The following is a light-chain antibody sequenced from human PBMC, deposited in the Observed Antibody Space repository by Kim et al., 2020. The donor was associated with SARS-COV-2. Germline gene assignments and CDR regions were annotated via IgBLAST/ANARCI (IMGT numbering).Light chain of an antibody. Sequence: SYELTQPPSVSVFPGQTASITCSGDKLEDRYVTWYQQKPGQSPAPVIFQDTKRPSGIPKRFSGSKSGNTATLTISGTQAIDEAYYHCQVWDSSTKGVFGG. CDR1: KLEDRY. CDR3: QVWDSSTKGV. J-gene: IGLJ2*01. CDR2: QDT. V-gene: IGLV3-1*01.